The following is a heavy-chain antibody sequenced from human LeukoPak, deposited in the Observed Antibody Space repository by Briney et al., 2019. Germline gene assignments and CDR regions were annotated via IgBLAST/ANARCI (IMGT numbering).Heavy chain of an antibody. D-gene: IGHD5-18*01. CDR3: ARDVVQLWLGYYLDY. CDR2: ISYDGSNK. CDR1: GFIFSNYR. V-gene: IGHV3-30-3*01. Sequence: GGSLRLSCAASGFIFSNYRMNWVRQAPGKGLEWVAVISYDGSNKYYADSVKGRFTISRDNSKNTLYLQMNSLRAEDTAVYYCARDVVQLWLGYYLDYWGQGTLVTVSS. J-gene: IGHJ4*02.